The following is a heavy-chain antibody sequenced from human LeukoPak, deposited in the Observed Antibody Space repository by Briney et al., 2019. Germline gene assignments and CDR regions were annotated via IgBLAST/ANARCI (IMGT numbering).Heavy chain of an antibody. Sequence: SETLSLTCTVSGGSISSYYWSWIRQPPGKGLEWIGYIYYSGSTNYNPSLKSRVTISVDTSKNQFSLKLSSVTAADTAVYYCAATIGYSGSPTASGDLQQRYWGQGTLVTVSS. CDR2: IYYSGST. J-gene: IGHJ4*02. D-gene: IGHD1-26*01. V-gene: IGHV4-59*08. CDR1: GGSISSYY. CDR3: AATIGYSGSPTASGDLQQRY.